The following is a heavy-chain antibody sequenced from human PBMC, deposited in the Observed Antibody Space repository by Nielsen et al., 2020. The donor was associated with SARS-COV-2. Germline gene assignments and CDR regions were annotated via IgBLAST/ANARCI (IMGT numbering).Heavy chain of an antibody. CDR2: ISYNASNE. Sequence: GGSLRLSCAASGFTFNNFAMRWVRQAQGKGLEWMAIISYNASNEHYADSVKGRFTISRDNSKDTLHLQMHSLELEDTAVYYCARETLDHTSSFVDHWGQGTLVTVSS. CDR3: ARETLDHTSSFVDH. V-gene: IGHV3-30-3*01. J-gene: IGHJ5*02. D-gene: IGHD2/OR15-2a*01. CDR1: GFTFNNFA.